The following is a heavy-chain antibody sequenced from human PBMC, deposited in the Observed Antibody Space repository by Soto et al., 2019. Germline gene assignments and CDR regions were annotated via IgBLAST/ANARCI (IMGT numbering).Heavy chain of an antibody. V-gene: IGHV3-30*18. Sequence: QVQLVESGGGVVQPGRSLRLSCAASGFTFSSYGMHWVRQAPGKGLEWVAVISYDGSNKYYADSVKGRFTISRDNSKNTLYLQMNSLRAEDTAVYYCAKEVRGVIKGVNWFDPWGQGTLVTVSS. CDR3: AKEVRGVIKGVNWFDP. D-gene: IGHD3-10*01. J-gene: IGHJ5*02. CDR2: ISYDGSNK. CDR1: GFTFSSYG.